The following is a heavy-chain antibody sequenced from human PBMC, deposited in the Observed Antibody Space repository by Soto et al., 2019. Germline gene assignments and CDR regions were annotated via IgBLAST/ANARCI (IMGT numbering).Heavy chain of an antibody. CDR2: IYYSGST. CDR1: GGSISSYY. V-gene: IGHV4-59*01. Sequence: PSETLSLTCTVSGGSISSYYWSWIRQPPGKGLEWIGYIYYSGSTNYNPSLKSRVTISVDTSKNQFSLKLSSVTAADTAVYYCARNMITFGGVIVPFDYWGQGTLVTVSS. D-gene: IGHD3-16*02. J-gene: IGHJ4*02. CDR3: ARNMITFGGVIVPFDY.